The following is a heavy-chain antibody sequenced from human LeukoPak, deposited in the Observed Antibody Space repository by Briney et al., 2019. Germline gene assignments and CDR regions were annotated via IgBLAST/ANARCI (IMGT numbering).Heavy chain of an antibody. Sequence: PGGSLRLSCAASGFTFSSYAMSWVRQAPGKGLEWVSAISGSGDSTYYGDSVKGRFTISRDNSKNTLYLQMNSLRAEDTAVYYCAKGLDIVVPYYAMDVWGQGTTVTVSS. CDR2: ISGSGDST. D-gene: IGHD2-2*01. CDR1: GFTFSSYA. V-gene: IGHV3-23*01. CDR3: AKGLDIVVPYYAMDV. J-gene: IGHJ6*02.